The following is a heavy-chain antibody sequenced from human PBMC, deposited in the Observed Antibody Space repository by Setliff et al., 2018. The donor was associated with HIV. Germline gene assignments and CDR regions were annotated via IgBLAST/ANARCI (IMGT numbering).Heavy chain of an antibody. CDR2: IYHGGST. Sequence: RLSLTCAVSGGSISSSNWWSWVRQPPGKGLEWIGEIYHGGSTNYNPSLKSRVTISVDKSKNQFSLKLSSVTAADTAVYYCARATPGYNYGSRHAFDIWGQGTKVTVSS. D-gene: IGHD5-18*01. V-gene: IGHV4-4*02. J-gene: IGHJ3*02. CDR3: ARATPGYNYGSRHAFDI. CDR1: GGSISSSNW.